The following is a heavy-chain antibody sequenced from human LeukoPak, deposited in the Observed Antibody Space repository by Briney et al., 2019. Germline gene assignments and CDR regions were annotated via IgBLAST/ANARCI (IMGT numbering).Heavy chain of an antibody. CDR3: ARVGLRYYYYGMDV. Sequence: GASVKVSCKASGYTFTSYAMNWVRQAPGQGLEGRGWINTNTGNPTYAQGFTGRFVFSLDTSVSTAYLQISSLKAENTAVYYCARVGLRYYYYGMDVWGQGTTVTVSS. CDR2: INTNTGNP. CDR1: GYTFTSYA. V-gene: IGHV7-4-1*02. J-gene: IGHJ6*02.